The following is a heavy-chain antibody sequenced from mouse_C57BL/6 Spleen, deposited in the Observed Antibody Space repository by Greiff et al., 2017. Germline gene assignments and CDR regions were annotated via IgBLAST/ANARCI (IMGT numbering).Heavy chain of an antibody. Sequence: QQSCKASGYTFTSYWMHWVKQRPGRGLEWIGRIDPNSGGTKYNEKFKSKATLTVDKPSSTAYMQLSSLTSEDSAVYYCAREGPYDGYPYYFDYWGQGTTLTVSS. J-gene: IGHJ2*01. CDR1: GYTFTSYW. CDR2: IDPNSGGT. D-gene: IGHD2-3*01. V-gene: IGHV1-72*01. CDR3: AREGPYDGYPYYFDY.